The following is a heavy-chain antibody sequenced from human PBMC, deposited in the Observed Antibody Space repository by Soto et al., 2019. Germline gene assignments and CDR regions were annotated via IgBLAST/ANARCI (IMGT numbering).Heavy chain of an antibody. CDR1: GYTLTSYG. CDR2: ISAYNGNT. J-gene: IGHJ6*02. V-gene: IGHV1-18*01. Sequence: ASVKVSCKASGYTLTSYGISWVRQAPGQGLEWMGWISAYNGNTNYAQKLQGRVTMTTDTSTSTAYMELRSLRSDDTAVYYCAREGYRITGTAPNYYYYGMDVWGQGTTVTVSS. CDR3: AREGYRITGTAPNYYYYGMDV. D-gene: IGHD1-20*01.